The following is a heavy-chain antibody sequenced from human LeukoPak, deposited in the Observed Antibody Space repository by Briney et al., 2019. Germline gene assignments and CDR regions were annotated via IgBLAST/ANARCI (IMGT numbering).Heavy chain of an antibody. D-gene: IGHD2-2*01. CDR3: AKEWGYCSSTSCPGLGY. Sequence: GGSLRLSCAASGFTFSSYAMSWVRQAPGKGPEWVSAISGSGGSTYYADSVKGRFTISRDNSKNTLYLQMNSLRAEDTAVYYCAKEWGYCSSTSCPGLGYWGQGTLVTVSS. CDR2: ISGSGGST. V-gene: IGHV3-23*01. CDR1: GFTFSSYA. J-gene: IGHJ4*02.